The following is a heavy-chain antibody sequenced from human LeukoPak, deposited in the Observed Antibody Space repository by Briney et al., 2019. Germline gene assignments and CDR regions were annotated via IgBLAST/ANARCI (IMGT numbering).Heavy chain of an antibody. V-gene: IGHV3-30*04. CDR1: GFTFSSYA. CDR2: ISYDGSNK. Sequence: GGSLRLSCAASGFTFSSYAMHWVRQAPGKGLEWVAVISYDGSNKYYADSVKGRFTISRDNSKNTLYLEMNSLRAEDTAVYYCARSRIGRTKLEYGLIGDWFDPWGQGTLVTVSS. D-gene: IGHD2/OR15-2a*01. CDR3: ARSRIGRTKLEYGLIGDWFDP. J-gene: IGHJ5*02.